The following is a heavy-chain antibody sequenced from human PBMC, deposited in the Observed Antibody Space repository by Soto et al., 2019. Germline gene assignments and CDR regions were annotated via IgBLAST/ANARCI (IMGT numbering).Heavy chain of an antibody. CDR1: GFTFSSYA. D-gene: IGHD3-22*01. V-gene: IGHV3-30-3*01. J-gene: IGHJ5*02. CDR3: AREHADDSSGYTRFAP. CDR2: ISYDGSNK. Sequence: QVQLVESGGGVVQPGRSLRLSCAASGFTFSSYAMHWVRQAPGKGLEWVAVISYDGSNKYYADSVKGRFTISRDNSKNTLYLQMNSLRAEDTAVYYCAREHADDSSGYTRFAPWGQGTLVTVSS.